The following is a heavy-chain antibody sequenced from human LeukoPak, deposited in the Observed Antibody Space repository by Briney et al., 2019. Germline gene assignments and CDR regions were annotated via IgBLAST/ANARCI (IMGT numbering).Heavy chain of an antibody. Sequence: SVKVSCKASGGTFSSYAISWVRQAPGQGLEWMGRIIPILGIANYAQKFQGRVTITADKSTSTAYMELSSLRSEDTAVYYCARDINYDFWSGYYAADAFDIWGQGTMVTVSS. D-gene: IGHD3-3*01. V-gene: IGHV1-69*04. CDR1: GGTFSSYA. J-gene: IGHJ3*02. CDR3: ARDINYDFWSGYYAADAFDI. CDR2: IIPILGIA.